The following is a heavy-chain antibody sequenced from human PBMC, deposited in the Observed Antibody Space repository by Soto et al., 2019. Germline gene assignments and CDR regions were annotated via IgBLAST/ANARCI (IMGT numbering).Heavy chain of an antibody. CDR1: GFAFSDYA. D-gene: IGHD3-16*01. CDR3: AKGRTFFDF. J-gene: IGHJ4*02. CDR2: ISDGDGAT. Sequence: EVHLLESGGGLVQPGGSLRLSCAASGFAFSDYAMTWVRQAPGKGLEWVSDISDGDGATHYADSVKGRFTISRDDSQNTLYLQMASLRAEDAAVYYCAKGRTFFDFWGQGTLVTVSS. V-gene: IGHV3-23*01.